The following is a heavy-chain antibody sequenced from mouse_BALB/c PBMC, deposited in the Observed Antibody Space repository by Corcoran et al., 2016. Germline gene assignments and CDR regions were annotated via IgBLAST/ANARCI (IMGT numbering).Heavy chain of an antibody. CDR1: GYTFTNYG. V-gene: IGHV9-3-1*01. CDR2: INTYTGEP. CDR3: ARANWGYYFDY. D-gene: IGHD4-1*01. Sequence: QIQLVQSGPELKKPGETVKISCKASGYTFTNYGMNWVKQAPGKGLKWMGWINTYTGEPTYADDFKGRFAFSLETSASTAYLQINNLKNEDTATYFCARANWGYYFDYGGQGTTLTVSS. J-gene: IGHJ2*01.